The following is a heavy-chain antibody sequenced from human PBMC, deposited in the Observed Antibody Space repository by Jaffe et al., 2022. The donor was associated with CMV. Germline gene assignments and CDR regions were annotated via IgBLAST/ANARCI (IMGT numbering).Heavy chain of an antibody. V-gene: IGHV4-4*02. CDR1: GDSISSPKW. CDR2: IFHSGNT. CDR3: ARDTYYYDSSGSTYGMDV. Sequence: QVQLQESGPGLVKPSGTLSLTCAVSGDSISSPKWWSWVRQPPGKGLDWIGEIFHSGNTNYKPSLKSRVTISVDKSRNQFSLTLSSVTAADTAVYYCARDTYYYDSSGSTYGMDVWGQGTTVTVSS. J-gene: IGHJ6*02. D-gene: IGHD3-22*01.